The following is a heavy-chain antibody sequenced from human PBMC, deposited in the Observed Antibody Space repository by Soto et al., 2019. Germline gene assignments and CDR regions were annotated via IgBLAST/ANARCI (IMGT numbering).Heavy chain of an antibody. CDR2: IWYDGSNK. V-gene: IGHV3-33*01. J-gene: IGHJ4*02. D-gene: IGHD5-18*01. CDR3: ESGGWGYSYGLGY. CDR1: GFTFSSYG. Sequence: PGGSLRLSCAASGFTFSSYGMHWVRQAPGKGLEWVAVIWYDGSNKYYADSVKGRFTISRDNSKNTLYLQMNSLRAEDTAVYYSESGGWGYSYGLGYWGQGTLVTVSS.